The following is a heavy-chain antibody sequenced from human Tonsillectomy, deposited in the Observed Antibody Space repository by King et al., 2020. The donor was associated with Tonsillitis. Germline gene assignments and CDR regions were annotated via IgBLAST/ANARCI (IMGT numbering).Heavy chain of an antibody. CDR3: ARDLSTVLGHQFYSGMDV. CDR2: VSHDGRNK. V-gene: IGHV3-30*04. Sequence: VQLVESGGGVVQPGSSLRLSCTASGFILRNHAIHWVRQAPGKGLEWVGVVSHDGRNKFYPDSVTGRFTISRASFENTLYLQMDSLRPEDTAVYHCARDLSTVLGHQFYSGMDVWGQGTSVTVSS. CDR1: GFILRNHA. D-gene: IGHD4-11*01. J-gene: IGHJ6*02.